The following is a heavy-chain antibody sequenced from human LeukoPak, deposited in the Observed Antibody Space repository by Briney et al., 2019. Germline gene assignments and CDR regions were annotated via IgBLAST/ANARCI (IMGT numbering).Heavy chain of an antibody. CDR3: GKTTVGYSSGQKPAWPVDY. CDR1: GFTFGSHA. J-gene: IGHJ4*02. Sequence: GGSLRLSCEASGFTFGSHAMYWVRQAPGKGLGWVAGIFGSGGSPHYADPVKGRFTISRDNSRNTVYLQINSLRAEDTAVYYCGKTTVGYSSGQKPAWPVDYWGQGTLVTVSS. V-gene: IGHV3-23*01. D-gene: IGHD5-18*01. CDR2: IFGSGGSP.